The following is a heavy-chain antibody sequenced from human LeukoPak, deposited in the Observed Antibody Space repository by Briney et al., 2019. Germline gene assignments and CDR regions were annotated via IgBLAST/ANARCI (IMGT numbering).Heavy chain of an antibody. CDR2: ISYDGSNK. CDR3: AKSQASSDCSGGSCYERASNY. J-gene: IGHJ4*02. V-gene: IGHV3-30*18. Sequence: GGSLRLSCAASGFTFSSYGMHWVRQAPGKGLEWVAVISYDGSNKYYADSVKGRFTISRDNSKNTLYLQMNSRRAEDTAVYYCAKSQASSDCSGGSCYERASNYWGQGTLVTVSS. CDR1: GFTFSSYG. D-gene: IGHD2-15*01.